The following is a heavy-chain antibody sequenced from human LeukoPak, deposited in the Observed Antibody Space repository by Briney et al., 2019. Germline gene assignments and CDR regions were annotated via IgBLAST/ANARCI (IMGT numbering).Heavy chain of an antibody. CDR2: ISGSGGST. CDR3: ANQYCGSNCYSGFDY. J-gene: IGHJ4*02. Sequence: PGGSLRLSCAASGFTFSSYAMSWVRQAPGKGLEWVSAISGSGGSTYYADSVKGRFTISRDNSKNTLYLQMNSLRAEDTAVYYCANQYCGSNCYSGFDYWGQGTLVTVSS. CDR1: GFTFSSYA. D-gene: IGHD2-21*02. V-gene: IGHV3-23*01.